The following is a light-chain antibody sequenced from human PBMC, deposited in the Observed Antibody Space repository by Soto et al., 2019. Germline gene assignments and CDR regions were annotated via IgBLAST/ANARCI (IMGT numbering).Light chain of an antibody. V-gene: IGLV2-14*01. J-gene: IGLJ3*02. CDR1: SSDIGKYNY. CDR3: SSYTSSTTWV. CDR2: EVS. Sequence: QSVLTQPASVSGSPGQSITISCTGTSSDIGKYNYVSWHQQHPGKAPKVLIYEVSNRPSGVSNRFSGSKSGNTVSLTISGLQAEDEADYYCSSYTSSTTWVFGGGTKLTVL.